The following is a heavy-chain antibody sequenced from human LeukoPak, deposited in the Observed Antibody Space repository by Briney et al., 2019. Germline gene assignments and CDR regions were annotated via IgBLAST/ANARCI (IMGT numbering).Heavy chain of an antibody. CDR2: ISASGGST. Sequence: GGSLRLSCAASGFTFSSYAMSWVRQAPEKGLEWVSAISASGGSTNYADSVKGRFTISRDNSKNTLYLQVNSLRDEDTAVYYCAKGSSGTSRFDYWGQGTLVTVSS. V-gene: IGHV3-23*01. CDR1: GFTFSSYA. J-gene: IGHJ4*02. CDR3: AKGSSGTSRFDY. D-gene: IGHD4-23*01.